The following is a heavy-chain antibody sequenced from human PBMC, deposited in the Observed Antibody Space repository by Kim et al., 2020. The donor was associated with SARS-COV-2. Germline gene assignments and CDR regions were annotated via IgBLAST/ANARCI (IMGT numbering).Heavy chain of an antibody. V-gene: IGHV1-69*01. D-gene: IGHD6-19*01. CDR2: FGTA. J-gene: IGHJ4*02. CDR3: ARDIPGSG. Sequence: FGTANYAQKFQVRVTITADESTSTAYMELSSLRSEDTAVYYCARDIPGSGWGQGTLVTVSS.